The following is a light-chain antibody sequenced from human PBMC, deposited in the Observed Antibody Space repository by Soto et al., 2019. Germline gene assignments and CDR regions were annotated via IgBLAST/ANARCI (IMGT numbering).Light chain of an antibody. CDR3: QQYGSSGT. CDR2: GAS. J-gene: IGKJ1*01. CDR1: QSVCNNY. Sequence: EIVLTQSPGTLSLSPGERATLSCRASQSVCNNYLAWYQQKPGQAPRLLIYGASNRATGIPDRFSGSGSGTDFTLTISRLEPEDFAAYYCQQYGSSGTFGQGTKVDI. V-gene: IGKV3-20*01.